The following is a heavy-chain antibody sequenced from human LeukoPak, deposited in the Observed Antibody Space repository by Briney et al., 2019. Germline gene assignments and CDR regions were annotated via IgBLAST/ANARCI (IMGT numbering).Heavy chain of an antibody. CDR3: ARDGGYSYGFDY. D-gene: IGHD5-18*01. CDR2: ISSSGSNI. J-gene: IGHJ4*02. CDR1: GFTFSSYE. V-gene: IGHV3-48*03. Sequence: GGSLRLSCAASGFTFSSYEMNWDRQAPGNGLEWVSYISSSGSNIYYADSVKGRFTISRENAKNSLYLQMNSLRAEDTAVYYCARDGGYSYGFDYWGQGTLVTVSS.